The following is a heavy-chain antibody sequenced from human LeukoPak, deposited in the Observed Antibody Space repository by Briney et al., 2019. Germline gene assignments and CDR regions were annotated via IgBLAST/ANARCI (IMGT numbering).Heavy chain of an antibody. CDR2: INHSGST. CDR1: GESFRVYY. CDR3: AREFGAPRRGYNYYVDV. Sequence: SSETVSLPCGVYGESFRVYYWSWMRHPPGEGVEGGGEINHSGSTNYNPSLESRVTISVGTSKNPASLKLSSVTVADPAVYYCAREFGAPRRGYNYYVDVWGKGTTVTVSS. V-gene: IGHV4-34*01. J-gene: IGHJ6*03. D-gene: IGHD4/OR15-4a*01.